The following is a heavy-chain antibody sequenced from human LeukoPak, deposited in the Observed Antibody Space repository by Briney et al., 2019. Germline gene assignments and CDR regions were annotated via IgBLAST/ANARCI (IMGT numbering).Heavy chain of an antibody. Sequence: SVKVSCKASGYTITDYYMHWVRQAPGQGLEWMGWIIPNSGGTNYAQKFQGRVTMTRDTSISTAYMELSSLTSDDTAVYYCAKARVVAATGTGAFDIWGQGTMVTVSS. J-gene: IGHJ3*02. CDR3: AKARVVAATGTGAFDI. CDR1: GYTITDYY. V-gene: IGHV1-2*02. D-gene: IGHD6-13*01. CDR2: IIPNSGGT.